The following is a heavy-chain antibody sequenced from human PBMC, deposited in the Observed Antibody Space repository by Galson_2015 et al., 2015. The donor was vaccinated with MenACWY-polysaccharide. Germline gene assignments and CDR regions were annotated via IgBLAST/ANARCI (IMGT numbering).Heavy chain of an antibody. V-gene: IGHV4-61*02. J-gene: IGHJ5*02. CDR1: GGSISTGSSY. CDR2: IHSRGST. Sequence: TLSLTCSVSGGSISTGSSYWSWIRQPAGEGLEWIGRIHSRGSTDYSPSLKSRVTISTDTSRNQLSLKLSSVTAADTAVYYCARSLGYSDSAFDNGRDVDRRFDPWGQGTLVTVSS. CDR3: ARSLGYSDSAFDNGRDVDRRFDP. D-gene: IGHD5-12*01.